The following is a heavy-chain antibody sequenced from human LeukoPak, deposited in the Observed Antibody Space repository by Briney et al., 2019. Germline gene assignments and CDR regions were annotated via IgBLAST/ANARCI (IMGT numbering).Heavy chain of an antibody. CDR1: GDSIDSYY. D-gene: IGHD1-26*01. Sequence: SETLSLTCTVSGDSIDSYYWSWIRQPPGKGLEWIGEINHSGSTNYNPSLKSRVTISVDTSKNQFSLKLSSVTAADTAVYYCARGVGAKSYYYYYGMDVWGQGTTVTVSS. CDR3: ARGVGAKSYYYYYGMDV. J-gene: IGHJ6*02. CDR2: INHSGST. V-gene: IGHV4-34*01.